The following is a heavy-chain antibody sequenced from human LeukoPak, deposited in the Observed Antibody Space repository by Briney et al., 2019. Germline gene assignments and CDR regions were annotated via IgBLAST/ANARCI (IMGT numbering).Heavy chain of an antibody. CDR1: GGTFSSYA. Sequence: ASVKVSCKASGGTFSSYAISWVRQAPGQGLEWMGRIIPIFGTANYAQKFQGRVTITTDESMSTAYMELSSLRSEDTAVYYCARDLEGWDYSPGNWFDPWGQGTLATVSS. CDR2: IIPIFGTA. CDR3: ARDLEGWDYSPGNWFDP. J-gene: IGHJ5*02. D-gene: IGHD4-11*01. V-gene: IGHV1-69*05.